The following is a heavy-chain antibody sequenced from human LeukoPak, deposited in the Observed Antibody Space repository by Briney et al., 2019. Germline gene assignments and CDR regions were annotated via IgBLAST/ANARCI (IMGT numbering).Heavy chain of an antibody. Sequence: SETLSLTCTVSGGSISGYYWSWIRQPPGKGLEWIGYIYYSGSTNYNPSLKSRVTISVDTSKNQFSLKLSSVTAADTAVYYCARESSIAVAGPHAFDIWGQGTMVTVSS. CDR1: GGSISGYY. J-gene: IGHJ3*02. V-gene: IGHV4-59*01. D-gene: IGHD6-19*01. CDR2: IYYSGST. CDR3: ARESSIAVAGPHAFDI.